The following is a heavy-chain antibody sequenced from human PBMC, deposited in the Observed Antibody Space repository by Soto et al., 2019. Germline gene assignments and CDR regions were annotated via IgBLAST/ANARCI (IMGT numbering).Heavy chain of an antibody. CDR3: AAGVDSSGYYYVGAPYYYYGMDV. Sequence: GASVKVSCKASGFTFTSSAVQWVRQARGQRLEWIGWIVVGSGNTNYAQKFQERVTITRDMSTSTAYMELSSLRSEDTAVYYCAAGVDSSGYYYVGAPYYYYGMDVWGQGTTVTV. CDR2: IVVGSGNT. D-gene: IGHD3-22*01. V-gene: IGHV1-58*01. CDR1: GFTFTSSA. J-gene: IGHJ6*02.